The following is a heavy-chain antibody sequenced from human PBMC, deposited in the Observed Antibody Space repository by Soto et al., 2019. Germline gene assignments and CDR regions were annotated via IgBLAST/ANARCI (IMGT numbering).Heavy chain of an antibody. J-gene: IGHJ5*02. CDR2: IYYSGST. Sequence: SETLSLTCTVSGGSISSSSYYWGWIRQPPGKGLKWIGSIYYSGSTYYNPSLKGRVTISVDTSKNQFSLKLSSVTAADTAVYYCARGARFLEWLLSEGLFDPWGQGTLVTVSS. V-gene: IGHV4-39*01. CDR3: ARGARFLEWLLSEGLFDP. CDR1: GGSISSSSYY. D-gene: IGHD3-3*01.